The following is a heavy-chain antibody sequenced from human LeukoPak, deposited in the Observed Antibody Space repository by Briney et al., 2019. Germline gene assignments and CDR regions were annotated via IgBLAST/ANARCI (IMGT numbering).Heavy chain of an antibody. CDR1: GGSITNSY. D-gene: IGHD3-10*01. CDR2: ISYTGNT. CDR3: ARQGTMTRGGYWLDP. J-gene: IGHJ5*02. V-gene: IGHV4-39*01. Sequence: SETLSLTCTVSGGSITNSYWSWIRQPPGKGLESIGSISYTGNTYSNPSLNSRVTMSVDTSKNQFSLKLSSVTAADTAVYYCARQGTMTRGGYWLDPWGRGTLVTVSS.